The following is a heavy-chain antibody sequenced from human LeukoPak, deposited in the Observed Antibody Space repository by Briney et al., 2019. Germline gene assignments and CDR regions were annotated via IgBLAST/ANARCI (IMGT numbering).Heavy chain of an antibody. CDR2: INHSGSA. Sequence: SETLSLTCAVYGGSFSGYYWSWIRQPPEKGLEWIGEINHSGSANYNPSLKSRVTISVDTSKNQFSLKLSSVTAADTAVYYCARVNTYFDYWGQGTLVTVSS. V-gene: IGHV4-34*09. CDR3: ARVNTYFDY. J-gene: IGHJ4*02. CDR1: GGSFSGYY.